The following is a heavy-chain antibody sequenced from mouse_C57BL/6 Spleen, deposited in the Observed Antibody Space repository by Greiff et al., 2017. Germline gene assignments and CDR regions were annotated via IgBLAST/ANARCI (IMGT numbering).Heavy chain of an antibody. CDR2: FHPYNDDT. J-gene: IGHJ1*03. CDR3: ATISRGGYFDV. Sequence: QVQLQQSGAELVKPGASVKMSCKASGYTFTTYPIEWMKQNHGKSLEWIGNFHPYNDDTKYNEKFKGKATLTVETSSSTVYLELSRLTSDVSAVYYCATISRGGYFDVWGTGTTVTVSS. V-gene: IGHV1-47*01. CDR1: GYTFTTYP.